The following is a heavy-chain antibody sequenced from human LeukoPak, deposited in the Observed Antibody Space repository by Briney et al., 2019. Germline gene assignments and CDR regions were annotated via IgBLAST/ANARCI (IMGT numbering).Heavy chain of an antibody. Sequence: SETLSLTCTVSGGSISSSSYYWGWIRQPPGKGLEWIGSIYYSGRTYYNPSLKSRVTISVDTSKNQFSLKLSSVTAADTAVYYCARGRGSYGPWGQGTLVTVSS. V-gene: IGHV4-39*07. D-gene: IGHD1-26*01. CDR1: GGSISSSSYY. CDR3: ARGRGSYGP. J-gene: IGHJ5*02. CDR2: IYYSGRT.